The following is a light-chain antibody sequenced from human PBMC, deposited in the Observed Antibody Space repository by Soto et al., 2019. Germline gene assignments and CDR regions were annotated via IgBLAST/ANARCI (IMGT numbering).Light chain of an antibody. CDR2: DTS. Sequence: EVVMRQSPATLSVSPGEGATLSCRASQGIGCTLAWYQHKPGQTPRLLIYDTSPRATGVPTRFSGSRSGAEFTLTINSLKSEDFEVYYCQPYNNWPLTFGGGTKVDIK. V-gene: IGKV3-15*01. J-gene: IGKJ4*01. CDR1: QGIGCT. CDR3: QPYNNWPLT.